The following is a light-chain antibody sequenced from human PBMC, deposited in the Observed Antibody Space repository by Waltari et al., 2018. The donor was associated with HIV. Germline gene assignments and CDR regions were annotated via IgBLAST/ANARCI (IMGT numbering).Light chain of an antibody. Sequence: DIQMTQSPSSLSASVGDRVTITCRASQSISSYLNWYQQKPGKAPKLLIYAAASLQSGFPSRFSGSGSGTDFTRTISSLQPEEFATYYCQQSDSTLWTFGQWTKVEIK. V-gene: IGKV1-39*01. J-gene: IGKJ1*01. CDR2: AAA. CDR1: QSISSY. CDR3: QQSDSTLWT.